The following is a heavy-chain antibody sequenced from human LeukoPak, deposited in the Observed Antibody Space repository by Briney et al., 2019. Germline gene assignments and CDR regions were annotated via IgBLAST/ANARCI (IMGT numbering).Heavy chain of an antibody. Sequence: PSETLSLTCTVSSGSINSYYWSWIRQPPGKGLGWIGYIYYSGSTKYNPSLKSRVTISVDTSKNQFSLKLSSVTAADTAVYYCARHPDYGGPGYWGQGTLVTVSS. V-gene: IGHV4-59*08. CDR1: SGSINSYY. CDR3: ARHPDYGGPGY. J-gene: IGHJ4*02. CDR2: IYYSGST. D-gene: IGHD4-23*01.